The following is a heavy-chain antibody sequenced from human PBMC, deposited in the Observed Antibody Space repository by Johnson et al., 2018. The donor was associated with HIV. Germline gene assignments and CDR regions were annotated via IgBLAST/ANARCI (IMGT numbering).Heavy chain of an antibody. CDR1: GFTFDDYG. D-gene: IGHD6-19*01. Sequence: VQLVESGGGVVRPGGSLRLSCGASGFTFDDYGMSWVRQAPGKGLVWVSRTNSDGTTTNYADSVKGRFTISRDKAKNTLHLQMNSLRAEDTAVHYFAKAEHSSGWYLAFDIWGQGTMVTVSS. CDR2: TNSDGTTT. J-gene: IGHJ3*02. CDR3: AKAEHSSGWYLAFDI. V-gene: IGHV3-20*04.